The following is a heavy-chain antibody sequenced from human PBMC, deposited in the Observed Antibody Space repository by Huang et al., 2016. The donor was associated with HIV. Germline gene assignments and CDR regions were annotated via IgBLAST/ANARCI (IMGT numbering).Heavy chain of an antibody. CDR2: ISYDGSNK. CDR1: GFSFSTYG. Sequence: VQLVESGGGVVQPGRSLRLACAASGFSFSTYGLHWVRQAPGKGLEWVAVISYDGSNKYYAHSVKGRFTISIDTSENKVYLQMNSLRHEDTAVYYCAKDGADEEWDIDYWGQGTLVTVSS. CDR3: AKDGADEEWDIDY. D-gene: IGHD1-26*01. J-gene: IGHJ4*02. V-gene: IGHV3-30*18.